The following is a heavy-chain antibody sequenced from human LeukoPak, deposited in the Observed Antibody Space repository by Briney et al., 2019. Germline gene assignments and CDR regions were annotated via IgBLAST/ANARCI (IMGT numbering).Heavy chain of an antibody. CDR1: GYTFTSYG. Sequence: GASVKVSCKASGYTFTSYGINWVRQAPGQGLEWMGWISAYNGNTNYAQKLQGRVTMTTDASTSTAYMGVRSLRSDDTAVYYCARDAGIAAPTPGFWGQGTLVTVSS. J-gene: IGHJ4*02. V-gene: IGHV1-18*01. CDR3: ARDAGIAAPTPGF. D-gene: IGHD6-25*01. CDR2: ISAYNGNT.